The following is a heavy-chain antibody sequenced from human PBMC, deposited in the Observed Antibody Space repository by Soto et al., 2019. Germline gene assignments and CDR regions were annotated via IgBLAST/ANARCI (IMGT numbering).Heavy chain of an antibody. CDR2: INQDGSEK. CDR3: ARDTYFDDSSGYFDY. V-gene: IGHV3-7*01. Sequence: EVQLVESGGGLVQPGGSLRLSCAASGFTFSSYWMSWVRQAPGKGLVWVANINQDGSEKYYVDSVKGRFTISRDNAKNSLYVQTTSLRVEDTAVYYCARDTYFDDSSGYFDYWGQGTLVTVSS. CDR1: GFTFSSYW. J-gene: IGHJ4*02. D-gene: IGHD3-22*01.